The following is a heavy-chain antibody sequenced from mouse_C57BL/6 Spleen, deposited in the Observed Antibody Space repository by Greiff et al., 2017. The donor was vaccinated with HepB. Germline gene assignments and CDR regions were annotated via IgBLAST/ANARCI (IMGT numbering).Heavy chain of an antibody. V-gene: IGHV1-4*01. D-gene: IGHD1-1*01. CDR2: INPSSGYT. CDR1: GYTFTSYT. J-gene: IGHJ2*01. Sequence: VQRVESGAELARPGASVKMSCKASGYTFTSYTMHWVKQRPGQGLEWIGYINPSSGYTKYNQKFKDKATLTADKSSSTAYMQLSSLTSEDSAVYYCARSKLLYYFDYWGQGTTLTVSS. CDR3: ARSKLLYYFDY.